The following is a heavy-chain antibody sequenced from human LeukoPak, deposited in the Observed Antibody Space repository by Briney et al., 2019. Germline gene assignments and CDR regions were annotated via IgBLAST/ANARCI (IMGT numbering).Heavy chain of an antibody. CDR3: ARGPTNGQAFDY. CDR1: GFTFSSSW. CDR2: IREDGSQK. J-gene: IGHJ4*02. V-gene: IGHV3-7*01. Sequence: GGSLRLSCVASGFTFSSSWMTWVRQAPGKGLEWVASIREDGSQKTAVDPVRGRFTISRDNAKNSVYLQMDSLRAEDTAVYYCARGPTNGQAFDYWGQGTLVSVSS. D-gene: IGHD2-8*01.